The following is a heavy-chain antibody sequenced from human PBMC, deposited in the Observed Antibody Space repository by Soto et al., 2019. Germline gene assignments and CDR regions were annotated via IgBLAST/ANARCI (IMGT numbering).Heavy chain of an antibody. CDR2: ISGSGGST. CDR3: AMVRYYYDSSGYYYDY. CDR1: GFTFSSYA. Sequence: EVQLLESGGGLVQPGGSLRLSCAASGFTFSSYAMSWVRQAPGKGLAWVSAISGSGGSTYYADSVKGRFTISRDNSKNTLYLQMNSLRAEDTAVYYCAMVRYYYDSSGYYYDYWGQGTLVTVSS. V-gene: IGHV3-23*01. J-gene: IGHJ4*02. D-gene: IGHD3-22*01.